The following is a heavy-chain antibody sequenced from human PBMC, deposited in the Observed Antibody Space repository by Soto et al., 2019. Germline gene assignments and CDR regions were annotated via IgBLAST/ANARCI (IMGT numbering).Heavy chain of an antibody. CDR2: IHSSGGT. D-gene: IGHD2-15*01. CDR3: GRLAEAATGHTDFDF. CDR1: GASIKSRNYF. J-gene: IGHJ4*02. Sequence: PSETLSLTCTVSGASIKSRNYFWGWIRQPPGKGLEFVGSIHSSGGTYYNPSLKSRVTVSVDLSNSHFSLSLKSLTATDTAVYYRGRLAEAATGHTDFDFWGQGTLVTVS. V-gene: IGHV4-39*02.